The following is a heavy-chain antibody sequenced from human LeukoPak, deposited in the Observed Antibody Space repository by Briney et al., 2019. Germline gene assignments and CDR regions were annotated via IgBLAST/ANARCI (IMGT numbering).Heavy chain of an antibody. D-gene: IGHD6-13*01. V-gene: IGHV2-5*02. CDR1: GFSLSTSGVG. J-gene: IGHJ4*02. Sequence: SGPTLVNPTQTPTLTCTFSGFSLSTSGVGVGWIRQPPGKALEWLALIYWDDDKRYSPSLKSRLTITKDTSRNQVVLTMTNMDPVDTATYYCAHRWVGSSWYWVYFDYWGQGTLVTVSS. CDR2: IYWDDDK. CDR3: AHRWVGSSWYWVYFDY.